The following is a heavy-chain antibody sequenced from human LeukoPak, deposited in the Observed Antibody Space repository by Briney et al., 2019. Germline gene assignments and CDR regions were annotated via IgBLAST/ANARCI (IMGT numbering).Heavy chain of an antibody. J-gene: IGHJ4*02. CDR2: NNHSGST. CDR3: ARGFRYIGFAIAVPGTPYYFDY. Sequence: SETLSLTCAVYGGSFSGYYWSWIRQPPGKGLEWIGENNHSGSTNYNPSLKSRVTISVDTSKNQLSLKPNSVTAADTAVYYCARGFRYIGFAIAVPGTPYYFDYWGQGTLVTVSS. CDR1: GGSFSGYY. V-gene: IGHV4-34*01. D-gene: IGHD6-19*01.